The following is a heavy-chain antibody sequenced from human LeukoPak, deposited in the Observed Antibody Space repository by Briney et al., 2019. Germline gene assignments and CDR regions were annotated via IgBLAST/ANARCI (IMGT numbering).Heavy chain of an antibody. V-gene: IGHV3-23*01. D-gene: IGHD4-23*01. Sequence: GASLRLSCAASGFAFSSYAMSWVRQAPGKGLEWVSTLSGSGVGTYYADFVRGRFTISRDNSKTTLYLQMNSLRAEDTAVYYCAKVGGGNTRGNFDYWGQGTLVTVSS. CDR1: GFAFSSYA. CDR3: AKVGGGNTRGNFDY. J-gene: IGHJ4*02. CDR2: LSGSGVGT.